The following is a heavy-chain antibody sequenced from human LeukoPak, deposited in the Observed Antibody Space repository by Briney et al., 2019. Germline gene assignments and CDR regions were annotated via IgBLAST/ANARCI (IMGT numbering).Heavy chain of an antibody. J-gene: IGHJ4*02. V-gene: IGHV1-18*01. CDR3: ARALYSSSWYHSRGRLEDDY. Sequence: ASVKVSCKASGYTFTSYDISWVRQAPGQGLEWMGWISVNNDNAHYAQNLQGRVTMTTDTSTSTAYMELNSLRSEDTAVYYCARALYSSSWYHSRGRLEDDYWGQGTLVTVSS. CDR1: GYTFTSYD. D-gene: IGHD6-13*01. CDR2: ISVNNDNA.